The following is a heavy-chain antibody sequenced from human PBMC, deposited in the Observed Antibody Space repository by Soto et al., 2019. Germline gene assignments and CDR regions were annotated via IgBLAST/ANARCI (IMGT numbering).Heavy chain of an antibody. Sequence: GGSLRLSCAASGFTFSSYAMSWVRQAPGKGLEWVSAISGSGGSTYYADSVKGRFTISRDNSKNTLYLQMNSLRAEDTAVYYCAKGKIKKTIFGVVASPRGYWGQGTLVTVSS. V-gene: IGHV3-23*01. CDR1: GFTFSSYA. CDR3: AKGKIKKTIFGVVASPRGY. CDR2: ISGSGGST. J-gene: IGHJ4*02. D-gene: IGHD3-3*01.